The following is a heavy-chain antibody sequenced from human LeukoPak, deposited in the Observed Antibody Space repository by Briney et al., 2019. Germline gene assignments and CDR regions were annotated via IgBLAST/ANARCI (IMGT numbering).Heavy chain of an antibody. J-gene: IGHJ5*02. V-gene: IGHV1-2*02. Sequence: GASVKVSCKASAYTFTDYNLHWVRQAPGQGLEWMGWINPNSGGTKYAQRFQGRVTMTRDTSISTAYMELSRLRSDDTAVYYCARDGLRITMIMGWFDPWGQGALVTSPQ. CDR3: ARDGLRITMIMGWFDP. CDR2: INPNSGGT. D-gene: IGHD3-22*01. CDR1: AYTFTDYN.